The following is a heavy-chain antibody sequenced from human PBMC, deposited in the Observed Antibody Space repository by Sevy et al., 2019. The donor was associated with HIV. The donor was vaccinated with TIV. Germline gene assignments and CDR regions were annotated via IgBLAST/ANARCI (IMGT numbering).Heavy chain of an antibody. Sequence: ASVKVSCKASGGTFSSYAISWVRQAPGQGLEWMGGIIPIFGTANYAQKFQGRVTITADESTGTAYMELSSLRSEDTAVYYCARDRPPRSIAVAGAHLGGMDVWGQGTTVTVSS. J-gene: IGHJ6*02. D-gene: IGHD6-19*01. V-gene: IGHV1-69*13. CDR1: GGTFSSYA. CDR3: ARDRPPRSIAVAGAHLGGMDV. CDR2: IIPIFGTA.